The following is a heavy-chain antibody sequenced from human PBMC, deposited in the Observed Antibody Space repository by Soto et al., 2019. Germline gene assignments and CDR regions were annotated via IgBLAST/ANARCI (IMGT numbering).Heavy chain of an antibody. CDR2: IYSSGST. CDR3: ARRYGGGFDY. J-gene: IGHJ4*02. V-gene: IGHV4-59*08. D-gene: IGHD3-10*01. Sequence: QVQLLESGPGLVKPSETLSLTCTVSGGSISSYYWSWIRQPPGKGLEWIGYIYSSGSTNYNPSLKSRVTISVDTSKYQFSLKLSSVTAADTAVYYCARRYGGGFDYWGQGTLVTVSS. CDR1: GGSISSYY.